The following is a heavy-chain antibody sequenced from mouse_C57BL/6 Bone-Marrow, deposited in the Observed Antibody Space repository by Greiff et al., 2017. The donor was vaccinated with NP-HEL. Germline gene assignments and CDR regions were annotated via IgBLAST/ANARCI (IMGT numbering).Heavy chain of an antibody. J-gene: IGHJ1*03. CDR2: IHPGNGGT. Sequence: VQLQQSGAELVRPGTSVKVSCKASGYAFTNYLIEWVKQRPGQGLEWIGVIHPGNGGTNYNEKFKGKATLTADKSSSTAYMQLSSLTSEDSAGYFCARGITTVVGTWRLYFDVWGTGTTVTVSS. D-gene: IGHD1-1*01. V-gene: IGHV1-54*01. CDR3: ARGITTVVGTWRLYFDV. CDR1: GYAFTNYL.